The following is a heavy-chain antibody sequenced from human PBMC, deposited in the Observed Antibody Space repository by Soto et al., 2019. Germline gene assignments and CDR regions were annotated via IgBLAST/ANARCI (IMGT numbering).Heavy chain of an antibody. CDR3: ARTKAVAAKTQYYFDY. CDR2: IWYDGSNK. D-gene: IGHD6-19*01. CDR1: GLTFSSYG. V-gene: IGHV3-33*01. Sequence: QVQLVESGGGVVQPGRSLRLSCAAAGLTFSSYGMNWVRQAPGKGLEWVAVIWYDGSNKYYADSVKGRFTISRDNSKITLYLQMNSLRAEDTAVYYCARTKAVAAKTQYYFDYWGQGTLVTVSS. J-gene: IGHJ4*02.